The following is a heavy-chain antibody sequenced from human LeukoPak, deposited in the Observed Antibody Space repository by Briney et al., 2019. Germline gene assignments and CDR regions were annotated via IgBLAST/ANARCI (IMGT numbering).Heavy chain of an antibody. CDR3: ARDLATYGSGGRY. Sequence: ASVKVSCKASGYTFNSYGFNWVRQAPEQGLEWVGWISAYDGYTSYSQKLQDRVTMTTDASTTTAYLEVRSLRSDDTAVYYCARDLATYGSGGRYWGQGPPATVPS. CDR1: GYTFNSYG. CDR2: ISAYDGYT. D-gene: IGHD3-10*01. V-gene: IGHV1-18*01. J-gene: IGHJ4*02.